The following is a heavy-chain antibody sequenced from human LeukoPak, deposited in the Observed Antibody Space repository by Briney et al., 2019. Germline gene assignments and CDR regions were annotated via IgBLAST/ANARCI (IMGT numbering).Heavy chain of an antibody. CDR1: GFTFSSYG. V-gene: IGHV3-30*02. CDR2: IRYDVSNK. CDR3: VKEASGSSGWYGNYYYYHYMDV. J-gene: IGHJ6*03. D-gene: IGHD6-19*01. Sequence: GGSLRLSCAASGFTFSSYGLHWVRQAPGKGLEWVAFIRYDVSNKYYADSVKGRFTISRDNSKNTLYLQMNSLRAEDTAVYYCVKEASGSSGWYGNYYYYHYMDVWGKGTTVTVSS.